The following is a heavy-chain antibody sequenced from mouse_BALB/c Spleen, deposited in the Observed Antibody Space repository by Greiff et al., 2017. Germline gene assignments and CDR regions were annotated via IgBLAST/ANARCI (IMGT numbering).Heavy chain of an antibody. Sequence: VQLQQSGPELVKPGASVKISCKASGYTFPDYNMHWVKQSHGKSLEWIGYIYPYNGGTGYNQKFKSKATLTVDNSSSTAYMELRSLTSEDSAVYYCARSRGAAWFAYWGQGTLVTVSA. J-gene: IGHJ3*01. CDR2: IYPYNGGT. V-gene: IGHV1S29*02. CDR3: ARSRGAAWFAY. CDR1: GYTFPDYN.